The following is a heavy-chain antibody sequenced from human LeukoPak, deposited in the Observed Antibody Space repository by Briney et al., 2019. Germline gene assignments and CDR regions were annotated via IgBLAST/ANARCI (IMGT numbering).Heavy chain of an antibody. CDR2: INPNSGGT. Sequence: ASVKVSCKASGYTFTGYYMHWVRQAPGQGLEWMGWINPNSGGTNYAQKFQGRVTMTRDTSISTAYMELSGLRSDDTAVYYCARDSQWLAPHYYFDYWGQGTLVTVSS. CDR1: GYTFTGYY. D-gene: IGHD6-19*01. V-gene: IGHV1-2*02. J-gene: IGHJ4*02. CDR3: ARDSQWLAPHYYFDY.